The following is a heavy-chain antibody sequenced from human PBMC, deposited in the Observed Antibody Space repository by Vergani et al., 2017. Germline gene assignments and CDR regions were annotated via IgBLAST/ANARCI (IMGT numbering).Heavy chain of an antibody. J-gene: IGHJ6*02. D-gene: IGHD5-18*01. V-gene: IGHV4-61*01. CDR2: IHYSGST. CDR1: GGSVSSGSYY. Sequence: VQLQESGPGLVKPSETLSLTCTVPGGSVSSGSYYWSWIRQPPGKGLEWIGYIHYSGSTNYNPALKSRVTISVDTSKNQFSLKVSSVTVAGTAVYYCAREEYCYEYDYYYGMDVWGQGTTVTVSS. CDR3: AREEYCYEYDYYYGMDV.